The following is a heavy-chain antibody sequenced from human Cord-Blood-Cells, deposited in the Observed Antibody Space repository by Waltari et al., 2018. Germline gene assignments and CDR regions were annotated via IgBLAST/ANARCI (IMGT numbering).Heavy chain of an antibody. CDR1: GYTFTGYY. Sequence: QVQLVQSGAEVKKPGAAVKLSCKDSGYTFTGYYMHWVRQARGQGLEWMGWINPNSGGTNYAQKFQGWVTMTRDTSISTAYMDLSRLRSDDTAVYYCARDSGGYFSAFDIWGQGTMVTVSS. CDR3: ARDSGGYFSAFDI. J-gene: IGHJ3*02. CDR2: INPNSGGT. D-gene: IGHD1-26*01. V-gene: IGHV1-2*04.